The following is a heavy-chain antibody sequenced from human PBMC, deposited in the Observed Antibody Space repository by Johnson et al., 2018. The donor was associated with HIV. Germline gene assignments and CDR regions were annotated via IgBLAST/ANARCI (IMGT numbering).Heavy chain of an antibody. Sequence: VQLVESGGGLVQPGGSLRLSCAASGFTFSSYWMGWVRQAPGKGLEWVANIKQDGSEKYYVDSVKGRFTISRDNAKNSLYLQMNSLRAEDTAVYYCARAGRQQLVLDAFDIWGQGTMVTVSS. CDR1: GFTFSSYW. D-gene: IGHD6-13*01. CDR2: IKQDGSEK. V-gene: IGHV3-7*05. J-gene: IGHJ3*02. CDR3: ARAGRQQLVLDAFDI.